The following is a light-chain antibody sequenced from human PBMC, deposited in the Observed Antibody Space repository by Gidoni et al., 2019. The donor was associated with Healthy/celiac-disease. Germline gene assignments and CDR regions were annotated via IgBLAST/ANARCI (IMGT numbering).Light chain of an antibody. J-gene: IGKJ1*01. V-gene: IGKV3-20*01. Sequence: ESGLTQSPGTLSLAPGERATLSCRASQSVSSSYLAWYQQKPGQAPRLLISGASSRATGIPDRFSGSGSGTDFTLTISRLEPEDFAVYYCQQYGSSPTFGQGTKVEIK. CDR2: GAS. CDR3: QQYGSSPT. CDR1: QSVSSSY.